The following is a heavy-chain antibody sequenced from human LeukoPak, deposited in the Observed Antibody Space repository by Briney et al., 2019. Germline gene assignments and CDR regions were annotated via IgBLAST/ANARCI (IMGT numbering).Heavy chain of an antibody. Sequence: GGSLRLSCAASGFTFNTYWMSWVRQAPGKGLEWVANIKQDGSEKYYVDSVKGRFTISRDNAKNSLYLQMNSLRGEDTAVYYCARDFYDSVWGCYPQPLELWRREPVVSVLWG. CDR3: ARDFYDSVWGCYPQPLELWRREPVVSVL. CDR1: GFTFNTYW. V-gene: IGHV3-7*01. J-gene: IGHJ2*01. D-gene: IGHD3-16*02. CDR2: IKQDGSEK.